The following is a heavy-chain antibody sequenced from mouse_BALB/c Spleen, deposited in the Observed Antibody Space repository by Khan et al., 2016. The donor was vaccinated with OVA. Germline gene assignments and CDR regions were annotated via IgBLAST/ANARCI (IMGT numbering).Heavy chain of an antibody. CDR1: GFTFTDYY. V-gene: IGHV7-3*02. CDR3: ARDDTYAMDY. Sequence: EVELVESGGGLVQPGGSLRLSCVTSGFTFTDYYMSWVRQPPGKALEWLGFIRNKANGYTTEYSASVKGRFTISRDNSKSILYLQMNTLRAEDSATYYCARDDTYAMDYWGQGTSVTVSS. J-gene: IGHJ4*01. CDR2: IRNKANGYTT.